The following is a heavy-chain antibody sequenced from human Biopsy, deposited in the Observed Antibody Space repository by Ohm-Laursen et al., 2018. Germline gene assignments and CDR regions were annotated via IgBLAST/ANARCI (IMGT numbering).Heavy chain of an antibody. J-gene: IGHJ3*01. Sequence: SVKVSCKASGATVTSYAISWARQAPGQGLEWMGRIDPFTGVTNYAHNFQGRVTITADRSTPTAYVEVSSLRSDDTAVFYCATDARWDLSLDAFHVWGQGTKVTVSS. CDR2: IDPFTGVT. D-gene: IGHD1-26*01. CDR1: GATVTSYA. CDR3: ATDARWDLSLDAFHV. V-gene: IGHV1-69*04.